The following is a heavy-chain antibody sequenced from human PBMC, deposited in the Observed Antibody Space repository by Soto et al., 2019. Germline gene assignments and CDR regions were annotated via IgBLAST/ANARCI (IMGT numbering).Heavy chain of an antibody. D-gene: IGHD2-2*01. J-gene: IGHJ6*02. CDR1: GYRFTSYA. CDR3: ARGVENIVVVLDVFGYYGMDV. Sequence: GSVKVSCKASGYRFTSYAIYLVRQAPGQSLEWMGWINAGNGNTKYSQKLQGRVTFTGDTSASTAHMELSSLRSEDTAVYFCARGVENIVVVLDVFGYYGMDVWGQGTTVTVSS. V-gene: IGHV1-3*01. CDR2: INAGNGNT.